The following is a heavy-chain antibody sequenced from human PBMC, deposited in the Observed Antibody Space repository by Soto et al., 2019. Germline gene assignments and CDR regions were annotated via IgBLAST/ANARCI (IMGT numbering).Heavy chain of an antibody. CDR3: AAYPGPLPAYYGMDV. Sequence: CKASGFTFTSSAVQWVRQARGQRLEWIGWIVVGSGNTNYAQKFQERVTITRDMSTSTAYMELSSLRSEDTAVYYCAAYPGPLPAYYGMDVWGQGTTVTVSS. D-gene: IGHD2-2*01. CDR1: GFTFTSSA. V-gene: IGHV1-58*01. J-gene: IGHJ6*02. CDR2: IVVGSGNT.